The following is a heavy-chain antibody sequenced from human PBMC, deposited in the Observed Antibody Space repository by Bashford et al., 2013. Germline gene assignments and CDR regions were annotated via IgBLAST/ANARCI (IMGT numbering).Heavy chain of an antibody. CDR1: AFAFSDFY. CDR3: ARMRFSRDGFDI. D-gene: IGHD6-13*01. J-gene: IGHJ3*02. CDR2: ISATGDFT. V-gene: IGHV3-11*06. Sequence: GGPLRLSCAASAFAFSDFYMTWIRQAPRKGLEWISYISATGDFTQYADSVKGRLTISRDNARNSLYLYMNSLTAEDTGVYYCARMRFSRDGFDIWGQGTMVTVSS.